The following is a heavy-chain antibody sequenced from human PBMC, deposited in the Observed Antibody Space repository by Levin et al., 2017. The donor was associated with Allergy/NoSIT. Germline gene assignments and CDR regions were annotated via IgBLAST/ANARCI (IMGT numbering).Heavy chain of an antibody. Sequence: GGSLRLSCAASGFTFSSYGMSWVRQAPGKGLEWVSAISYSGGSTYYADSVKGRFTISRDSSKNTLFLQMNSLRAEDTALYYCARIGERGFDFDYWGQGTLVTASS. CDR2: ISYSGGST. D-gene: IGHD5-12*01. CDR1: GFTFSSYG. V-gene: IGHV3-23*01. CDR3: ARIGERGFDFDY. J-gene: IGHJ4*02.